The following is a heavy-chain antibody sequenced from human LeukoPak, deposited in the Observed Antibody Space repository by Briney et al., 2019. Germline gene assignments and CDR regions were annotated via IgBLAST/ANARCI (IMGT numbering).Heavy chain of an antibody. CDR1: RFPFGTYS. CDR3: ARVYYDSSGYRDAFDI. Sequence: PGGSLRLSCAASRFPFGTYSMTWVRQAPGKGLEWVSSISSSSSYIYYADSVKGRFTISRDNAKNTLYLQMNSLRAEDTAVYYCARVYYDSSGYRDAFDIWGQGTMVTVSS. D-gene: IGHD3-22*01. V-gene: IGHV3-21*01. J-gene: IGHJ3*02. CDR2: ISSSSSYI.